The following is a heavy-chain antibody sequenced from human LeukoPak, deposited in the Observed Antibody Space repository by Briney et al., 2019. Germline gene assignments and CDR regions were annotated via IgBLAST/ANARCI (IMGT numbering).Heavy chain of an antibody. D-gene: IGHD3-9*01. V-gene: IGHV3-21*04. CDR2: ISSSSSYI. Sequence: GGSLRLSCAASGFTFSSYSMNWIRQAPGKGLEWVSSISSSSSYIYYADSVKGRFTISRDNAKNSLYLQMNSLRAEDTAVYYCAKALRYFDWLPINWFDPWGQGTLVTVSS. CDR3: AKALRYFDWLPINWFDP. J-gene: IGHJ5*02. CDR1: GFTFSSYS.